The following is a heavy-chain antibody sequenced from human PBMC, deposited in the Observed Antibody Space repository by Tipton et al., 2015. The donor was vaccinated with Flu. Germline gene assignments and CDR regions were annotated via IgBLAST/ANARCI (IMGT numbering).Heavy chain of an antibody. CDR3: ARVYDSSGYYYPRGGNYYGMDV. CDR2: INHSGST. Sequence: LRLSCAVYGGSFSGYYWSWIRQPPGKGLEWIGEINHSGSTNYNPSLKSRVTISVDTSKNQFSLKLSSVTAADTAVYYCARVYDSSGYYYPRGGNYYGMDVWGQGTTV. D-gene: IGHD3-22*01. J-gene: IGHJ6*02. V-gene: IGHV4-34*01. CDR1: GGSFSGYY.